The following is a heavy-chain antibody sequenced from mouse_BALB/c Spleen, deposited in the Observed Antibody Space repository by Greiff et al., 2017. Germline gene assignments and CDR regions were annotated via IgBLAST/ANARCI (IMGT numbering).Heavy chain of an antibody. D-gene: IGHD1-1*01. CDR3: AGHYGTYWYFDV. V-gene: IGHV5-6-5*01. Sequence: EVMLMESGGGLVKPGGSLKLSCAASGFTFSSYAMSWVRQTPEKRLEWVASISSGGSTYYPDSVKGRFTISRDNARNILYLQMSSLRSEDTAMYYCAGHYGTYWYFDVWGAGTTVTVSS. CDR1: GFTFSSYA. CDR2: ISSGGST. J-gene: IGHJ1*01.